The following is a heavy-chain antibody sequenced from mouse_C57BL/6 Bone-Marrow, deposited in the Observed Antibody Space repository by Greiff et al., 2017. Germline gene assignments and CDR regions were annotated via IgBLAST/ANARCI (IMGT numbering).Heavy chain of an antibody. CDR1: GYTFTDYY. D-gene: IGHD1-1*01. V-gene: IGHV1-76*01. CDR3: ANSYDNGSSCEGFAY. Sequence: QVQLKESGAELVRPGASVKLSCKASGYTFTDYYINWVKQRPGQGLEWIARIYPGSGNTYYNEKFKGKATLTAEKSCSTAYMQLSSLTSEDSSVYFCANSYDNGSSCEGFAYWGRGNLVTVTA. J-gene: IGHJ3*01. CDR2: IYPGSGNT.